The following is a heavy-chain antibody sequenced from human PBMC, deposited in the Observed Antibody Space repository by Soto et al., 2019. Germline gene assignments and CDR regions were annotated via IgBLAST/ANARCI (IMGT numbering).Heavy chain of an antibody. Sequence: DVQMLESGGGLVQPGGSLRLSCAVSGLTFDTYAMSWVRQAPGKGLEWVSTIDRISSRTHYADSVKGRFTISRDNSKNTLSLQPNSLRVEDTAVYYCAKGALGYCRHGICYQHSDYWGQGTLVTVSS. D-gene: IGHD2-8*01. CDR1: GLTFDTYA. CDR2: IDRISSRT. CDR3: AKGALGYCRHGICYQHSDY. J-gene: IGHJ4*02. V-gene: IGHV3-23*05.